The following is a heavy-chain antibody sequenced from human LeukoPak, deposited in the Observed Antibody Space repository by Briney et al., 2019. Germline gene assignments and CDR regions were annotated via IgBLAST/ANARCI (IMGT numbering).Heavy chain of an antibody. CDR3: ARHGTISSESYFDY. J-gene: IGHJ4*02. CDR2: IYYSGST. D-gene: IGHD1-14*01. CDR1: GGSISSSNYY. Sequence: SETLSLTCTVSGGSISSSNYYWGWIRQPPGKGLEWIGSIYYSGSTYNHPSLKSRVTMSLDTSTNHFSLRLSSVTAADTAVYYCARHGTISSESYFDYWGQGALVTVSS. V-gene: IGHV4-39*01.